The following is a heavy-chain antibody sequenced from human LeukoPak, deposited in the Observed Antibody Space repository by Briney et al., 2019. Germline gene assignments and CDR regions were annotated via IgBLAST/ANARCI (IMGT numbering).Heavy chain of an antibody. D-gene: IGHD6-13*01. V-gene: IGHV1-8*01. CDR2: MNPNSGNT. Sequence: ASVKVSCKASGYTFTSYDINWVRQATGQGLEWMGWMNPNSGNTGYAQKFQGRVTMTRNTYISTAYMELSSLRSEDTAVYYCASRIAAAGIIDYWGQGTLVTVSS. CDR1: GYTFTSYD. J-gene: IGHJ4*02. CDR3: ASRIAAAGIIDY.